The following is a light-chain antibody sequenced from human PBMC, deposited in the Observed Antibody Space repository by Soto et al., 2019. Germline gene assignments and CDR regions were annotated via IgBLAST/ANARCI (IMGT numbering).Light chain of an antibody. J-gene: IGKJ5*01. Sequence: EIQLTQSPSSLSASLGDRVTISCRASQGVSNWLAWYQKKPGTAPKLMIYDASSLQSGIPSRFSGSASGTEFTLSISSLQPEDFAPYFCQDANSFPTCGQGTRLEIK. CDR1: QGVSNW. CDR2: DAS. CDR3: QDANSFPT. V-gene: IGKV1D-12*01.